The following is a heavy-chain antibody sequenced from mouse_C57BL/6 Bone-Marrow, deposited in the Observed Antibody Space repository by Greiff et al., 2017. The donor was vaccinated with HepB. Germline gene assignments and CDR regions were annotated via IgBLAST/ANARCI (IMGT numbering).Heavy chain of an antibody. CDR3: ARIYYGYDGASWFAY. Sequence: QVQLKQPGAELVKPGASVKMYCKASGYTFTSYWITWVKQRPGQGLEWIGDIYPGSGSTNYNEKFKSKATLTVDTSSSTAYMQLSSLTSENSAVYYCARIYYGYDGASWFAYWGQGTLVTVSA. CDR2: IYPGSGST. D-gene: IGHD2-2*01. V-gene: IGHV1-55*01. J-gene: IGHJ3*01. CDR1: GYTFTSYW.